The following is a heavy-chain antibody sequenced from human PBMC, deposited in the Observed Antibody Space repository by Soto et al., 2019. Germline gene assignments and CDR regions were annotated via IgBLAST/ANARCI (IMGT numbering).Heavy chain of an antibody. Sequence: EVQLLESGGGLVQPGGSLRLSCAASGFTFSSYAMSWVRQAPGKGLEWVSAISGSGGSTYYAESVKGRFTISRDNSKNTLYLQMNSLRAEDTAVYYCAKDSSGWYDAFDIWGQGTMVTVSS. D-gene: IGHD6-19*01. CDR3: AKDSSGWYDAFDI. CDR2: ISGSGGST. J-gene: IGHJ3*02. CDR1: GFTFSSYA. V-gene: IGHV3-23*01.